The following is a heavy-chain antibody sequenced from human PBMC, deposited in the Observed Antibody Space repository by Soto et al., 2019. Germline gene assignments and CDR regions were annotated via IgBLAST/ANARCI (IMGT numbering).Heavy chain of an antibody. CDR3: ARERHPSSTKYYFDY. V-gene: IGHV3-23*01. D-gene: IGHD2-2*01. J-gene: IGHJ4*01. CDR1: GFTFSTYA. Sequence: GGWRRLSCAACGFTFSTYAMNWVRQPPGKGLEWVSSISGSCAYTYYADSVQCRFTISRDNSKNTLNLQMNSLRAEDPAAYYFARERHPSSTKYYFDYLAQGTLLTVSS. CDR2: ISGSCAYT.